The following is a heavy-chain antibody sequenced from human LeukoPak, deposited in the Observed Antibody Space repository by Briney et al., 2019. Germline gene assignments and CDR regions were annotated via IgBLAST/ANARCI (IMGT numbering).Heavy chain of an antibody. CDR2: INHSGST. CDR1: GGSISSYY. Sequence: KPSETLSLTCTVSGGSISSYYWSWIRQPPGKGLEWIGEINHSGSTNYNPSLKSRVTISVDTSKNQFSLKLSSVTAADTAVYYCARVAAAGLDYWGQGTLVTVSS. V-gene: IGHV4-34*01. D-gene: IGHD6-13*01. J-gene: IGHJ4*02. CDR3: ARVAAAGLDY.